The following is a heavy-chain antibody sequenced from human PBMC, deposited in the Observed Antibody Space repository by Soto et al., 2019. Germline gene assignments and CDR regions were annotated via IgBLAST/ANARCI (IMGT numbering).Heavy chain of an antibody. V-gene: IGHV3-49*03. Sequence: GGSLRLSCTASGFTFGDYAMSWFRQAPGKGLEWVGFIRSKAYGGTTEYAASVKGRFTISRDDSKSIAYLQMNSLKTEDTAVYYCTRDRYGDEYYFDYWGQGTLVTVSS. J-gene: IGHJ4*02. CDR2: IRSKAYGGTT. CDR3: TRDRYGDEYYFDY. CDR1: GFTFGDYA. D-gene: IGHD4-17*01.